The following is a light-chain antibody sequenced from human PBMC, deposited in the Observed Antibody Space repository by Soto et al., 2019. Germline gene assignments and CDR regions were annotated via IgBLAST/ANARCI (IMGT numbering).Light chain of an antibody. CDR3: EQSYIVPRT. V-gene: IGKV1-39*01. Sequence: DIQMTQSPSSLSASVGDRVTISCRASQTISTHLNWYQQKRVRAPQLLIYTASSLQSGVPSRSGGSGSGTDFTLTISSLQPEDFATYYCEQSYIVPRTFGQGTKV. CDR1: QTISTH. CDR2: TAS. J-gene: IGKJ1*01.